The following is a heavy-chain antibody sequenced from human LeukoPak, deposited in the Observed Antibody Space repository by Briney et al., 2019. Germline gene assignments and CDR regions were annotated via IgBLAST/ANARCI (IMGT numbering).Heavy chain of an antibody. J-gene: IGHJ4*02. Sequence: GGSLRLSCAASGFTFSNSWMGWVRQEPRNGLEWVANIKEDGSEKYYMDSVKGRFTISRDNAKNSLCLQMNSLRAEDTAVYYCAVYNWNSKRDFDYWGQGTLVTVSS. CDR3: AVYNWNSKRDFDY. D-gene: IGHD1-7*01. CDR2: IKEDGSEK. CDR1: GFTFSNSW. V-gene: IGHV3-7*03.